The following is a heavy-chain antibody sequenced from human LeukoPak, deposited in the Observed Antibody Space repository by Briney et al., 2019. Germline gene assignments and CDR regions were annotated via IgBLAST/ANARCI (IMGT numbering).Heavy chain of an antibody. CDR1: GFTFSSYW. CDR2: IKQDGREK. CDR3: AKESGIRSYGAYFLH. J-gene: IGHJ1*01. V-gene: IGHV3-7*04. Sequence: PGGSLRLSCAASGFTFSSYWMNWVRQAPGKGLEWVASIKQDGREKYYVDSVRGRFTISRDNSKSTLFLQMNSLRAEDTAVYYCAKESGIRSYGAYFLHWGQGTLVTVSS. D-gene: IGHD4-17*01.